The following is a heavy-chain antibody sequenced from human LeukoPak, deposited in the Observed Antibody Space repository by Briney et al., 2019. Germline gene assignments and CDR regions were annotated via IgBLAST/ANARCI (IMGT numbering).Heavy chain of an antibody. CDR3: ASSEDAYGDRGGY. V-gene: IGHV3-7*01. J-gene: IGHJ4*02. CDR1: GFTFSSYW. D-gene: IGHD4-17*01. CDR2: IKQDGSEK. Sequence: GGSLRLSCAASGFTFSSYWMSWVRQAPGKGLEWVANIKQDGSEKYYVDSVKGRFTISRDNAKNSLYLQMNSLRAEDTAVYYCASSEDAYGDRGGYWGQGTLVTVSS.